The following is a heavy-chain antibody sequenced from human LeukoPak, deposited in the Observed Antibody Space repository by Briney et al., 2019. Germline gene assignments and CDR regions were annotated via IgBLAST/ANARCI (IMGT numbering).Heavy chain of an antibody. CDR2: INPSSGST. J-gene: IGHJ4*02. CDR3: ARGQLSSSSFDY. D-gene: IGHD6-13*01. CDR1: GYTFTSYF. Sequence: ASVKVSCKASGYTFTSYFMHWMRQAPGQGLEWMGIINPSSGSTTYAQRFQGRVTLTRDTSTSTVYMELSSLRSEDAAVYYCARGQLSSSSFDYWGQGTLVTVSS. V-gene: IGHV1-46*01.